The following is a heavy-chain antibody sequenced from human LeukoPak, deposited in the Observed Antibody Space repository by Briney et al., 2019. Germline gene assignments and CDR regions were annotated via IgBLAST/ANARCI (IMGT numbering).Heavy chain of an antibody. CDR3: ARGGRWELPRPYAFDI. CDR2: INPNSGGT. J-gene: IGHJ3*02. D-gene: IGHD1-26*01. V-gene: IGHV1-2*02. CDR1: GYTFTGYY. Sequence: ASVKVSCKASGYTFTGYYMHWVRQAPGQGLEWMGWINPNSGGTNYSQKLQGRVTMTTDTSTSIAYMELRSLRYDDTALYYCARGGRWELPRPYAFDIWGQGTMVTVSS.